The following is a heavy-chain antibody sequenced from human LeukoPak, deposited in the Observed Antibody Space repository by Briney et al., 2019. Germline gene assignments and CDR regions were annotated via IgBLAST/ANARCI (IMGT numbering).Heavy chain of an antibody. V-gene: IGHV4-59*01. CDR1: GGSISSYY. Sequence: SETLSLTCTVSGGSISSYYWSWIRQPPGKGLEWIGYIYYSGSTNYNPSLKSRVTISVDTSKNQFSLKLSSVTAADTAVYYCARDGGVATSTLWGQGTLVTVSS. D-gene: IGHD5-12*01. CDR2: IYYSGST. CDR3: ARDGGVATSTL. J-gene: IGHJ4*02.